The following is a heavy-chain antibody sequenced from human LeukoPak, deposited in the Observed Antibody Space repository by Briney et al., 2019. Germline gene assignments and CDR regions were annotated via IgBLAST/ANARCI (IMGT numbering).Heavy chain of an antibody. CDR1: GYTFNNYG. CDR3: AKGYYYDSNGYYQHFDY. D-gene: IGHD3-22*01. Sequence: GRSLRLSCAASGYTFNNYGIHWVRQAPGKGLEWVALISYDGFNKYYADSVKGRFTISRDNSKNTLYLQMNSLRAEDTAVYYCAKGYYYDSNGYYQHFDYWGQGTLVTVSS. CDR2: ISYDGFNK. V-gene: IGHV3-30*18. J-gene: IGHJ4*02.